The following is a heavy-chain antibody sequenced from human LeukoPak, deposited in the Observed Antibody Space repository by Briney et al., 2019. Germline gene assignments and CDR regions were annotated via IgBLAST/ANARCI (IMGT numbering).Heavy chain of an antibody. Sequence: NPGGSLRLSCAASGFTFSSYEMNWVRQAPGKGLEWVSCISSSSSYIYYADSVKGRFTISRDNAKNSLYLQMNSLRAEDTAVYYCARAPKFRLVGVPKGPFDPWGQGTLVTVSS. CDR2: ISSSSSYI. CDR3: ARAPKFRLVGVPKGPFDP. D-gene: IGHD1-26*01. V-gene: IGHV3-21*04. J-gene: IGHJ5*02. CDR1: GFTFSSYE.